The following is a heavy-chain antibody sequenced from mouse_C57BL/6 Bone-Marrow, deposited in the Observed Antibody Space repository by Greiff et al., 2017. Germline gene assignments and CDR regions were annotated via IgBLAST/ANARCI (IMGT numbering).Heavy chain of an antibody. CDR1: GYTFTDYE. D-gene: IGHD2-2*01. CDR3: TLIYYGYDEGVDY. V-gene: IGHV1-15*01. Sequence: QVQLQQSGAELVRPGASVTLSCKASGYTFTDYEMHWVKQTPVHGLEWIGAIDPETGGTAYNQKFKGKAILTADISSSTAYMELRSLTSEDSAVYYCTLIYYGYDEGVDYWGQGTTLTVSS. CDR2: IDPETGGT. J-gene: IGHJ2*01.